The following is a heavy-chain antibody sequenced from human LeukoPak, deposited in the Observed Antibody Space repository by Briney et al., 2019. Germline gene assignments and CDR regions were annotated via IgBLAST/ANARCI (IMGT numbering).Heavy chain of an antibody. Sequence: GGSLRLSCAASGFTFSNYAMSWVRQAPGKGLEGCSAITGSGGNTYYADSVKGRFTISRDNSKNTLYLQMNSLRAEDTAVYYCAKWGDYDVLTGYYVSDYWGQGTLVTVST. V-gene: IGHV3-23*01. CDR1: GFTFSNYA. CDR3: AKWGDYDVLTGYYVSDY. D-gene: IGHD3-9*01. CDR2: ITGSGGNT. J-gene: IGHJ4*02.